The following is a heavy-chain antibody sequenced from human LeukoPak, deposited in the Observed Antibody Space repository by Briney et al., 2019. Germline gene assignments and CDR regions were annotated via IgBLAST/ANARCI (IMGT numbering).Heavy chain of an antibody. Sequence: GASLKISCKASGYSFTSYWIGWVRQPPVKGLEWMGIIYRGDSGTRYSPSFQGQVTISADKSISTAYLQWSSLKASDTAMYYCARRSGRFLNWFDPWGQGTLVTVSS. CDR1: GYSFTSYW. V-gene: IGHV5-51*01. D-gene: IGHD1-26*01. CDR2: IYRGDSGT. J-gene: IGHJ5*02. CDR3: ARRSGRFLNWFDP.